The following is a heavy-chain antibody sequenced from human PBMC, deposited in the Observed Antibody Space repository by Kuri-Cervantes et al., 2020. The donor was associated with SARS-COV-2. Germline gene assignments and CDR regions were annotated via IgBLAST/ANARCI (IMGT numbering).Heavy chain of an antibody. Sequence: LSLTCEAFGFTFSNYAMSWVRQAPGKGLVWVSRINPDGSYTNNADSVKGRFTLSRDNAKNMLFLQMNSLRAEDTAVYYCVRDGDHWNFDYWGQGTLVTVSS. V-gene: IGHV3-74*01. D-gene: IGHD1-1*01. CDR3: VRDGDHWNFDY. J-gene: IGHJ4*02. CDR1: GFTFSNYA. CDR2: INPDGSYT.